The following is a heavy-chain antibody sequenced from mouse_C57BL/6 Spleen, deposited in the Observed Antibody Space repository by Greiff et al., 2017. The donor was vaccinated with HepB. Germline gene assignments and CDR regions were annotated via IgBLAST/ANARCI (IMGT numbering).Heavy chain of an antibody. V-gene: IGHV5-2*01. CDR3: ARHLDYDGGFAY. D-gene: IGHD2-4*01. CDR2: INSDGGST. Sequence: EVQLVESGGGLVQPGASLKLSCESNEYEFPSHDMSWVRKTPEKRLELVAAINSDGGSTYYPDTMERRFIISRDNTKKTLYLQRSSLRSEDAALYYGARHLDYDGGFAYWGQGTLVTVSA. CDR1: EYEFPSHD. J-gene: IGHJ3*01.